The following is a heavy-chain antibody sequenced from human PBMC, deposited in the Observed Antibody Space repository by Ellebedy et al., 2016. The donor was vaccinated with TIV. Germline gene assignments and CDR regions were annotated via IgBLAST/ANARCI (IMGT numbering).Heavy chain of an antibody. CDR3: ARTFYYGTPDSVSLYFDY. J-gene: IGHJ4*02. CDR2: IGGGSGAL. D-gene: IGHD3-10*01. CDR1: GFIFSNYG. V-gene: IGHV3-48*01. Sequence: PGGSLRLSCAASGFIFSNYGMNWVRQAPGKGLEWISYIGGGSGALFYADSVDGRFTISRDNAMGSLYLHMNGLRAEDTAVYYCARTFYYGTPDSVSLYFDYWGQGALVTVSS.